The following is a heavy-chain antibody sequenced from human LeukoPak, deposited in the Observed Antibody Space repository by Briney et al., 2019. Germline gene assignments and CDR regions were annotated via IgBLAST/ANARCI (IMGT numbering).Heavy chain of an antibody. CDR2: ISYDGSNK. D-gene: IGHD3-9*01. Sequence: GGSLRLSCAASGFTFSSYGMHWVRQAPGKGLEWVAVISYDGSNKYYADSVKGRFTISRDNSKNTLYLQMNSLRAEDTAVYYCAKDYDILTGYPSYWGQGTLVTVSS. V-gene: IGHV3-33*05. CDR3: AKDYDILTGYPSY. CDR1: GFTFSSYG. J-gene: IGHJ4*02.